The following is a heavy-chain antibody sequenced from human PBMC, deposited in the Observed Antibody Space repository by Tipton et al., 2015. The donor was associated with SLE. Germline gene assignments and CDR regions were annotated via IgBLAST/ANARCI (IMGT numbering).Heavy chain of an antibody. Sequence: LRLSCAVYGGSFSGYYWSWIRQPPGKGLEWIGEINHSGSTNYNPSLKSRVTISVDTSKNQFSLKLSSVTAADTAVYYCARDRSIVRARDAFDIWGQGTMVTVSS. D-gene: IGHD1-26*01. V-gene: IGHV4-34*01. CDR3: ARDRSIVRARDAFDI. CDR2: INHSGST. J-gene: IGHJ3*02. CDR1: GGSFSGYY.